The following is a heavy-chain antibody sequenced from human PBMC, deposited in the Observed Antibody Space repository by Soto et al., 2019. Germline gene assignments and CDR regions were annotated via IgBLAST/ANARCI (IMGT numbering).Heavy chain of an antibody. CDR3: ARDLAAGDL. CDR2: INPMGGST. Sequence: QEQLVQSGAEVKEPGASVKVSCKASGYTFINYYIHWVRQAPGQGLEWMAIINPMGGSTSYAQEFQGRVTLTSDTSTSTVYMELSSLRFEDTALFYCARDLAAGDLWGQGTLVTVSS. CDR1: GYTFINYY. J-gene: IGHJ5*02. V-gene: IGHV1-46*01. D-gene: IGHD6-13*01.